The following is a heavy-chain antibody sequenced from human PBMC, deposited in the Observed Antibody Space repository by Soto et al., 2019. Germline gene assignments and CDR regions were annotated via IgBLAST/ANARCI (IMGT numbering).Heavy chain of an antibody. CDR3: ARHYGDYSYWFDP. CDR1: GGSISSYY. J-gene: IGHJ5*02. D-gene: IGHD4-17*01. V-gene: IGHV4-59*08. Sequence: PSETLSLTCTVSGGSISSYYWSWIRQPPGKGLEWIGYIYYSGSTNYNPSLKSRVTISVDTSKNQFSLKLSSVTAADTAVYYCARHYGDYSYWFDPWGQGTLVTVS. CDR2: IYYSGST.